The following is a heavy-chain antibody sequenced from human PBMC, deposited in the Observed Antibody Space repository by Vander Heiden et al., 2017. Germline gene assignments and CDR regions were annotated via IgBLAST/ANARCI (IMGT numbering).Heavy chain of an antibody. CDR2: IGTAGDT. CDR3: ARAKDIVVVPPGGMDV. CDR1: GFTFSRYD. D-gene: IGHD2-2*01. J-gene: IGHJ6*02. Sequence: EVQLVESGGGLVQPGGSLRLSCAASGFTFSRYDMHWVRQATGKGLEWVSAIGTAGDTYYPGSVKGRFTISRENAKNSLYLQMNSLRAGDTAVYYCARAKDIVVVPPGGMDVWGQGTTVTVSS. V-gene: IGHV3-13*01.